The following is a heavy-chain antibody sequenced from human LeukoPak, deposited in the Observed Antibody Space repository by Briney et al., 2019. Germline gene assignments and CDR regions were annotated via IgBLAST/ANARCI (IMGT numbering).Heavy chain of an antibody. CDR2: IGRSSIDK. D-gene: IGHD1-7*01. CDR1: GFTFNTYT. V-gene: IGHV3-21*01. CDR3: ARVPNLVGNNWFDP. Sequence: GRSLRLSCTASGFTFNTYTMNWVRQAPGKGPEWISSIGRSSIDKYYADSVRGRFTISRDNAKNSLYVQMSSLRVEDTAVYYCARVPNLVGNNWFDPWGQGTLVTVSS. J-gene: IGHJ5*02.